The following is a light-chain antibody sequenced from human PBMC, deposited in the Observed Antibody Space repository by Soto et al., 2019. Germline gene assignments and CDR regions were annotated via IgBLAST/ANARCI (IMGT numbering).Light chain of an antibody. V-gene: IGLV2-14*01. CDR1: SSDVGGYNY. J-gene: IGLJ1*01. Sequence: QSVLTQPASVSGSXGXXXXISCTGTSSDVGGYNYVSWYQQHPGKAPKLMIYDVSNRPSGVSNRFSGSKSGNTASLTISGLQAEDEADYYCSSYTSSSTLYVFGTGTKLTVL. CDR2: DVS. CDR3: SSYTSSSTLYV.